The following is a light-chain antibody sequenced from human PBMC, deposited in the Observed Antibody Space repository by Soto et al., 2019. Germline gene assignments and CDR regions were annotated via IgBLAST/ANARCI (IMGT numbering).Light chain of an antibody. Sequence: QSVLTQPPSVSGAPGQRVTISCTGSSSNIGAGHDVHWYQQFPGTAPKLLIYGNSNRPSGVPDRFSGSKSGTSASPAITGLQAEDEADYYCQSYDSSLSGVVFGGGTKLTVL. CDR2: GNS. J-gene: IGLJ2*01. V-gene: IGLV1-40*01. CDR1: SSNIGAGHD. CDR3: QSYDSSLSGVV.